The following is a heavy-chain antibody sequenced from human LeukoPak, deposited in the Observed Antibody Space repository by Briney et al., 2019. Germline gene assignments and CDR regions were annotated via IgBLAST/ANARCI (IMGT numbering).Heavy chain of an antibody. J-gene: IGHJ6*02. CDR1: GYTFTSYG. CDR3: ARDYPYYYGSGSFGSGMDV. CDR2: ISAYNGNT. V-gene: IGHV1-18*01. Sequence: GASVKVSCKASGYTFTSYGISWVRQAPGQGLEWMGWISAYNGNTNYAQKLQGRVTMTTDTSTSTAYMELRSLRADDKGGDYCARDYPYYYGSGSFGSGMDVWGQGTTVTVSS. D-gene: IGHD3-10*01.